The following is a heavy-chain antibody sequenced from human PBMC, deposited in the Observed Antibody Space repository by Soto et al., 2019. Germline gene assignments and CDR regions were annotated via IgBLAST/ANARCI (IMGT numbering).Heavy chain of an antibody. CDR3: TRDPAPGGWFDY. J-gene: IGHJ5*01. V-gene: IGHV3-74*01. Sequence: GSLRLSCAASGFTFGSYWMHWVRRGPGKGLVWVSRINSDGSSTAYADSVRGRFTISRDNAKNTLYLQMNSLRGEDTAVYYCTRDPAPGGWFDYWGQGTLVTVSS. D-gene: IGHD2-15*01. CDR1: GFTFGSYW. CDR2: INSDGSST.